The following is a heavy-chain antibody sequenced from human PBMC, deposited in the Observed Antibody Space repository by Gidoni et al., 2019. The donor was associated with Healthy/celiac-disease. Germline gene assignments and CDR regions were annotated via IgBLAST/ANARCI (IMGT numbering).Heavy chain of an antibody. CDR2: INPNSGGT. CDR3: ARSLSQQWLVSYWFDP. Sequence: QVQLVQSGAEVKKPGASVKVSCKASGYTFTGYYMHWVRQAPGQGLEWMGWINPNSGGTNYAQKFQGRVTMTRDTSISTAYMELSRLRSDDTAVYYCARSLSQQWLVSYWFDPWGQGTLVTVSS. D-gene: IGHD6-19*01. V-gene: IGHV1-2*02. J-gene: IGHJ5*02. CDR1: GYTFTGYY.